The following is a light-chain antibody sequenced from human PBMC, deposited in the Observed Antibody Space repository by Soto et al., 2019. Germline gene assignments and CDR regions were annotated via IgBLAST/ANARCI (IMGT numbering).Light chain of an antibody. CDR1: SSDIGLYNY. CDR2: EVS. CDR3: SSSAGDINFDV. V-gene: IGLV2-8*01. Sequence: QSALTQPPSAPGSPGQSVTISCAGTSSDIGLYNYVYWYQHHPGKDPKHIIYEVSKPPSGIPDRFAGSKSGNTASLTVSGLQAEDAADCYCSSSAGDINFDVFGGGNTVNVI. J-gene: IGLJ3*02.